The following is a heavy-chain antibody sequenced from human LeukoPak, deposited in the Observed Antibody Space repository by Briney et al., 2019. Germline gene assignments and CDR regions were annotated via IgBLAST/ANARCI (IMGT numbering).Heavy chain of an antibody. CDR3: ARVRAKTVVAATTRPPFDY. CDR1: GYTFTSYA. Sequence: VASVKVSCKASGYTFTSYAMNWVRQAPGQGLEWMGWINTNTGNPTYAQGFTGRFVFSLDTSVSTAYLQISSLKAEDTAVYYCARVRAKTVVAATTRPPFDYWGQGTLVTVSS. J-gene: IGHJ4*02. CDR2: INTNTGNP. D-gene: IGHD2-15*01. V-gene: IGHV7-4-1*02.